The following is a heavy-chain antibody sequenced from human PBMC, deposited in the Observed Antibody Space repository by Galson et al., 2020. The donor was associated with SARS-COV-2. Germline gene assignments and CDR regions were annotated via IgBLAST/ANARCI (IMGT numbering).Heavy chain of an antibody. D-gene: IGHD3-22*01. CDR2: FYYSGST. Sequence: SEPLSLTCAVSGGSISSGGYSWSWIPQPPGKGLEWIGYFYYSGSTYYNPSLKSRVTTSVETSKNPFSLNLSSVTAADTAVYYCARSLYKYYYWSSGSKDAFDIGGKGRMATVSS. V-gene: IGHV4-30-4*07. CDR3: ARSLYKYYYWSSGSKDAFDI. J-gene: IGHJ3*02. CDR1: GGSISSGGYS.